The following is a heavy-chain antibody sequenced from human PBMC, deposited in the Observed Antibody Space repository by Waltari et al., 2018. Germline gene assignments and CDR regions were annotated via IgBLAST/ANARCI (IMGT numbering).Heavy chain of an antibody. J-gene: IGHJ6*02. V-gene: IGHV1-8*01. CDR3: ARGECSSSLYYYYGMDV. D-gene: IGHD6-6*01. CDR2: MNPNSGNT. CDR1: GYTFTSYD. Sequence: QVQLVQSGAEVKKPGASVKVSCKASGYTFTSYDINWMRQATGQGLEWMGWMNPNSGNTGYAQKFQGRVTMTRNTSISTAYMELSSLRSEDTAVYYCARGECSSSLYYYYGMDVWGQGTTVTVSS.